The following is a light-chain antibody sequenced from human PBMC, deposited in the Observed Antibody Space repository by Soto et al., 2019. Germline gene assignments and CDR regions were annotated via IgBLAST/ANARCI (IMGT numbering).Light chain of an antibody. CDR3: SSYTSRG. J-gene: IGLJ1*01. V-gene: IGLV2-14*01. Sequence: QSVLTQPPSVSGSPGQSIIISCTGTSSDVGGYNYVSWYQQHPGKAPKLMIYEVSNRPSGVSNRFSGSKSGNTASLTISGLQAEDEADYYCSSYTSRGFGTGTKVTVL. CDR2: EVS. CDR1: SSDVGGYNY.